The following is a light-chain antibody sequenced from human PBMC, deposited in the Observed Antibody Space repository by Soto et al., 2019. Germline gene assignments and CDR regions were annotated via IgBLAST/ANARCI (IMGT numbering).Light chain of an antibody. CDR3: QQFNTYPT. J-gene: IGKJ4*01. Sequence: AIQLTQSPSSLSASVGDRVTITCRASQRISSALAWYQQKPGKAPKLLISHASSLESGVPSRFSGSGSGTDFTLTISSLQPEDFATYHCQQFNTYPTFGGGTKVEIK. CDR2: HAS. V-gene: IGKV1-13*02. CDR1: QRISSA.